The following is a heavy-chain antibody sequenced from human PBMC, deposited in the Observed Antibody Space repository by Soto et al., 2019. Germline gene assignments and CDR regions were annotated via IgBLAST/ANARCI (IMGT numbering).Heavy chain of an antibody. V-gene: IGHV1-2*04. D-gene: IGHD6-19*01. CDR3: ARLGYSRIGVAGNVMDV. J-gene: IGHJ6*02. CDR2: INPNSGGT. CDR1: GYTFTGYY. Sequence: ASVKVSCKASGYTFTGYYMHWVRQAPGQGLEWMGWINPNSGGTNYAQKFQGWVTMTRDTSISTAYMELSRLRSDDTAVYYCARLGYSRIGVAGNVMDVWGQGTTVTVSS.